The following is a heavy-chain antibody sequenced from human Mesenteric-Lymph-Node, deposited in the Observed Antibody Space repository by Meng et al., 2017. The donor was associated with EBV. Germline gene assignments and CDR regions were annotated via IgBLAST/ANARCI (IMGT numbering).Heavy chain of an antibody. CDR3: ARRGIAAAVGRFDP. V-gene: IGHV4-39*01. CDR1: GGSISSSSYY. CDR2: IFHSGSS. D-gene: IGHD6-13*01. J-gene: IGHJ5*02. Sequence: QLQESGPGLVKPSETLSLTCTVSGGSISSSSYYWGWIRQPPGKGLEWIGSIFHSGSSYYNPSLKSRVTISVDTSKNQFSLKLSSVTAADTAVYYCARRGIAAAVGRFDPWGQGTLVTVSS.